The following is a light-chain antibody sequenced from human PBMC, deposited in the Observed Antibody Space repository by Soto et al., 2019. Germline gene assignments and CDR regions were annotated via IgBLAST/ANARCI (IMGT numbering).Light chain of an antibody. CDR2: AAT. Sequence: DILMTQSPSSVSASVGDRVTITCRATQGISNWLAWYQQKPGQAPKLLIYAATSLQDGVPLRFSGSGSGADFTLTISALQPEDFATYYCQQANSLPLTFGGGTKVEIK. CDR1: QGISNW. J-gene: IGKJ4*01. CDR3: QQANSLPLT. V-gene: IGKV1-12*01.